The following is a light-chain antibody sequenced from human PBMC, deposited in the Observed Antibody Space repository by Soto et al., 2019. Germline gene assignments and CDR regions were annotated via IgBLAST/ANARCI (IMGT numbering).Light chain of an antibody. V-gene: IGKV1-6*01. CDR1: RDIGND. CDR3: LQHFNFSRT. J-gene: IGKJ1*01. Sequence: AIQMTQSPSSLSASVGDRVTITCRASRDIGNDLGWYQQKPGKAPKHLIFAASNLQSGVPSRFSGGGSGTDFTLTISSLQADDFATYYCLQHFNFSRTFGQGTKVE. CDR2: AAS.